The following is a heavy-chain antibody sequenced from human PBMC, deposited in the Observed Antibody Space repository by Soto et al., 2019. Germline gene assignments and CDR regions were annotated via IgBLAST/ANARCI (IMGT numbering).Heavy chain of an antibody. Sequence: PSETLSLTCAVYGGSFSDTYWNWFRQPPGKGLEWIGEINHNTNTIYNPSLTSRVTISVDTSKNHFSLKLTSVTAADTAVYYCARVDYDILTGKFTTFDYWGQGTLVTVSS. CDR1: GGSFSDTY. V-gene: IGHV4-34*01. D-gene: IGHD3-9*01. CDR2: INHNTNT. CDR3: ARVDYDILTGKFTTFDY. J-gene: IGHJ4*02.